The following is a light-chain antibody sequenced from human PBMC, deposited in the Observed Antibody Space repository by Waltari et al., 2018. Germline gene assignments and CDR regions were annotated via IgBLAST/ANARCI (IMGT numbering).Light chain of an antibody. Sequence: IVFTQSPATLSLSPGERATLPCGASQSVSYNYIAWYQQKPGLAPRILIYDASTRALGIPDRFSGSGSGTDFTLTISRLEPEDSAVYCCQQYGSSSTFGGGTKVEIK. CDR2: DAS. V-gene: IGKV3D-20*01. J-gene: IGKJ4*01. CDR3: QQYGSSST. CDR1: QSVSYNY.